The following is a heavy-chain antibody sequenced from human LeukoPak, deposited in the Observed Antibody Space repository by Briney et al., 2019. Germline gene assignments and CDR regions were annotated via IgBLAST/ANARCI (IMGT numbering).Heavy chain of an antibody. J-gene: IGHJ4*02. CDR3: ARGRYDVLTGYYRGGYFDY. V-gene: IGHV1-2*02. CDR1: GYTFTGYY. D-gene: IGHD3-9*01. CDR2: INPNSGGT. Sequence: ASVKVSCKASGYTFTGYYMHWVRQAPGQGLEWMGWINPNSGGTNYAQKFQGRVTMTRDTSISTAYMELSRLRSDDTAVYYCARGRYDVLTGYYRGGYFDYWGQGTLVTVSS.